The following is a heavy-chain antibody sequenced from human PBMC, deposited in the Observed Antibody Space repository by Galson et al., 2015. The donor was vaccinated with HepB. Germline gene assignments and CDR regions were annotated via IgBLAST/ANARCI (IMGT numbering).Heavy chain of an antibody. V-gene: IGHV6-1*01. Sequence: CAISGDSVSSNSAAWNWIRQSPSRGLEWLGRTYYRSKWYNDYAVSVKSRITINPDTSKNQFSLQLNSVTPEDTAVYYCAREYITGTTRGGFNWFDPWGQGTLVTVSS. CDR3: AREYITGTTRGGFNWFDP. D-gene: IGHD1-7*01. CDR2: TYYRSKWYN. J-gene: IGHJ5*02. CDR1: GDSVSSNSAA.